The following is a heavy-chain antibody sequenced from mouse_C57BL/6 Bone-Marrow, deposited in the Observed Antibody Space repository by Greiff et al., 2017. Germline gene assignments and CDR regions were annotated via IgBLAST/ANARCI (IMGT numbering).Heavy chain of an antibody. V-gene: IGHV1-69*01. CDR1: GYTFTSYW. D-gene: IGHD1-1*01. CDR2: IDPSDSYT. J-gene: IGHJ4*01. Sequence: QVQLQQPGAELVMPGASVKLSCKASGYTFTSYWMHWVKQRPGQGLEWIGEIDPSDSYTNYNQKFKGKSTLTVDKSSSTAYMQLSSLTSEDSAVYYCARGIYYGSKGARDYWGKGTSVTVSS. CDR3: ARGIYYGSKGARDY.